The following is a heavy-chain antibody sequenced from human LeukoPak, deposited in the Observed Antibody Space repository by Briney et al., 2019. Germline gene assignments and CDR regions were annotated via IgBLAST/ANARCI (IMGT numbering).Heavy chain of an antibody. D-gene: IGHD4-17*01. CDR3: ATHYGDHNSQGWFDP. J-gene: IGHJ5*02. CDR2: FDPEDGET. V-gene: IGHV1-24*01. Sequence: ASVKVSCKVSGYTLTELSMHWVRQAPGKGLEWMGGFDPEDGETIYAQKFQGRVTMTEDTSTDTAYMELSSLRSEDTAVYYCATHYGDHNSQGWFDPWGQGTLVTVSS. CDR1: GYTLTELS.